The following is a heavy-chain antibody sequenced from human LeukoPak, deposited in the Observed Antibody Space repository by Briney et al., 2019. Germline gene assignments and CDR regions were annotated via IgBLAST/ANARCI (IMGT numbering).Heavy chain of an antibody. D-gene: IGHD3-22*01. J-gene: IGHJ4*02. CDR1: GFTFSSYG. V-gene: IGHV3-30*02. CDR2: IRYDGSNK. CDR3: ARDRAGDSSGYYYGFDY. Sequence: PGGSLRLSCAASGFTFSSYGTHWVRQAPGKGLEWVAFIRYDGSNKYYADSVKGRFTISRDNSKNTLYLQMNSLRAEDTAVYYCARDRAGDSSGYYYGFDYWGQGTLVTVSS.